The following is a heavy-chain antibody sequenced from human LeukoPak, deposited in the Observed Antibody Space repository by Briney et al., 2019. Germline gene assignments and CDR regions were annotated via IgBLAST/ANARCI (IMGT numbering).Heavy chain of an antibody. CDR3: ARELEESVAGTKGLDY. CDR1: GFTFSSYW. J-gene: IGHJ4*02. D-gene: IGHD6-19*01. V-gene: IGHV3-74*01. CDR2: INSDGSST. Sequence: GGSLRLSCAASGFTFSSYWMHWVRQAPGKGLVWVSRINSDGSSTSYADSVKGRFTISRDNAKSTLYLQMNSLRAEDTAVYYCARELEESVAGTKGLDYWGQGTLVTVSS.